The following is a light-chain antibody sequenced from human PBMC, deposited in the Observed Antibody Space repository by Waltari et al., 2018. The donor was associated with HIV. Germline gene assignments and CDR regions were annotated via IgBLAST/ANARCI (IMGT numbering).Light chain of an antibody. CDR3: ATWDDSLSGVV. J-gene: IGLJ2*01. Sequence: QSVLTQPPSVSATPGQRVTISCSGGSSNIGSDYVCWFQQLPGMAPRLLINRDDQRPSGVPDRFSGSKSGTSASLAISGLRPEDEANYYCATWDDSLSGVVFGGGTKVTVL. CDR2: RDD. V-gene: IGLV1-47*01. CDR1: SSNIGSDY.